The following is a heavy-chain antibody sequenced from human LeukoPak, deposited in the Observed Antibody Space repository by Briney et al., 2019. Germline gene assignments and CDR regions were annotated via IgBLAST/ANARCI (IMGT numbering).Heavy chain of an antibody. V-gene: IGHV1-69*04. CDR1: GGTFSSYT. CDR2: IIPILGIA. Sequence: SVKVSCKASGGTFSSYTISRVRQAPGQGLEWMGRIIPILGIAKYAQKFQGRVTITADKSTSTACMELSSLRSEDTAVYYCARDYYDSSGYYVGDAFDIWGQGTMVTVSS. J-gene: IGHJ3*02. D-gene: IGHD3-22*01. CDR3: ARDYYDSSGYYVGDAFDI.